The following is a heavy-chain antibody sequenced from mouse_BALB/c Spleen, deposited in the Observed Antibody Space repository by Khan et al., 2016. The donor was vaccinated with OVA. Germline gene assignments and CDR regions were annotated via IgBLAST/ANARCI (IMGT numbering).Heavy chain of an antibody. CDR3: GRTGYYYFDY. CDR2: ISSDSNTI. D-gene: IGHD2-3*01. V-gene: IGHV5-17*02. CDR1: GFTFSGFG. J-gene: IGHJ2*01. Sequence: EVELVESGGGLVQTGGSRKLSCAASGFTFSGFGMHWVRQAPEKGLEWVASISSDSNTIYYADTVKGRFTISRDNPKNTLFLQMTRLRSEDTDMYYCGRTGYYYFDYWGQGTPLTVSS.